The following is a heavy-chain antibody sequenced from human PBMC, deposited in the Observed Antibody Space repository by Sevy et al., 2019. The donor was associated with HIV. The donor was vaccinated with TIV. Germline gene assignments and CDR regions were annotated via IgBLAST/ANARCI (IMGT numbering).Heavy chain of an antibody. CDR2: IYGSGST. CDR1: GGSISLYY. Sequence: SETRSLTCTVSGGSISLYYWSWIRQPAGKGLEWIGHIYGSGSTSYNPSLKSRVTMSVDTSHNQISLKLTSVTAADTAVYYCAREAKLEAPLGYWGQGTLVTVSS. J-gene: IGHJ4*02. D-gene: IGHD3-3*01. V-gene: IGHV4-4*07. CDR3: AREAKLEAPLGY.